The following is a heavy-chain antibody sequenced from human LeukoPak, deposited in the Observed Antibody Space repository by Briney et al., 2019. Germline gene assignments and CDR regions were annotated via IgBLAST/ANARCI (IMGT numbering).Heavy chain of an antibody. Sequence: PSETLSLTCTVSGGSISSGGYYWSWIRQHPGKGLEWIGYIYYSGSTYYNPSLKSRVTISVDTSKNQFSLKLSSVTAADTAVYYCARDRYSNWFYPWGQGTLVTVSS. D-gene: IGHD1-1*01. V-gene: IGHV4-31*03. CDR2: IYYSGST. CDR1: GGSISSGGYY. CDR3: ARDRYSNWFYP. J-gene: IGHJ5*02.